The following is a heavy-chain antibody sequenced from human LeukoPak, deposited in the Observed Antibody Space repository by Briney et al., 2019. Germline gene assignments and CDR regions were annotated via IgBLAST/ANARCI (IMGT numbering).Heavy chain of an antibody. V-gene: IGHV4-4*07. CDR1: GGSISSYY. D-gene: IGHD3-3*01. Sequence: PSETLPLTCSVSGGSISSYYWSWIRQPAGKGLEWIGRIYTTGSTDYNPPLKSRVTMSVDTSKNQFSLNLSSVTAADTAVYYCARDVRGWSGFDYWGQGTLVTVSS. CDR2: IYTTGST. CDR3: ARDVRGWSGFDY. J-gene: IGHJ4*02.